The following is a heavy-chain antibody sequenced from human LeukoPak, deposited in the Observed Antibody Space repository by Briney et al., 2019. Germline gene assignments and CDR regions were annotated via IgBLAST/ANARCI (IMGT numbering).Heavy chain of an antibody. CDR2: MHPGDSDT. Sequence: GESLKISCKGSGYSLTTYWIGWVRPMPGKGLEWMGIMHPGDSDTRYGPSFQDHVTISADKSTSTAYLQWSSLKVSDTAMYYCARITEAYYDFWSGAPRKHYMDVWGKGTTVTVSS. CDR3: ARITEAYYDFWSGAPRKHYMDV. CDR1: GYSLTTYW. V-gene: IGHV5-51*01. D-gene: IGHD3-3*01. J-gene: IGHJ6*03.